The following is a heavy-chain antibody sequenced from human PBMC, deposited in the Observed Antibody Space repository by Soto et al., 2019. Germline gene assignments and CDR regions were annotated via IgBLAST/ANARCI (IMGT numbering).Heavy chain of an antibody. Sequence: QVQLQQWGAGLLKPSETLSLTCAVYGGSFSGYFWRWIRQPPGKGLEWIGEINHSGSTNYIPSLKSRVTISVDTSKNQFSLKLSSVTAADTAVYYCARGRLHLGELSFNYLDFWGQGTLVTVSS. D-gene: IGHD3-16*02. CDR1: GGSFSGYF. CDR3: ARGRLHLGELSFNYLDF. J-gene: IGHJ4*02. V-gene: IGHV4-34*01. CDR2: INHSGST.